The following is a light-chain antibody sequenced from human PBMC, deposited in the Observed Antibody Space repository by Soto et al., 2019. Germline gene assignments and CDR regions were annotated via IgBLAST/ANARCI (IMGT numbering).Light chain of an antibody. CDR2: DVS. Sequence: QSVLTQPRSVSGSPGQSVTISCTGTSSDVGGYNYVSWYQQHPGKAPQVMTYDVSRRPSGVPDRFSGSKSGNTATLTISGLQAEDEADYYCGSYAASSTWVFGAGTQLTVL. CDR3: GSYAASSTWV. J-gene: IGLJ3*02. CDR1: SSDVGGYNY. V-gene: IGLV2-11*01.